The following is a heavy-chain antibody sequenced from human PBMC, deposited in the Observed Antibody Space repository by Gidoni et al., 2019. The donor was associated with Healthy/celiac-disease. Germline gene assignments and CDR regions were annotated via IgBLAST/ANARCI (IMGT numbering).Heavy chain of an antibody. CDR1: GGTFSSYS. J-gene: IGHJ5*02. V-gene: IGHV1-69*06. CDR3: AREGRSSAKFDH. D-gene: IGHD6-6*01. Sequence: QVQLVQSGAEVKKPGSSVKVSCKASGGTFSSYSISWVRQAPGQGREWMGGIIPIFGTANYEQKCQGRVTITADKSTSTAYMELSSLRSEDTAVYYCAREGRSSAKFDHWGQGTLVTVSS. CDR2: IIPIFGTA.